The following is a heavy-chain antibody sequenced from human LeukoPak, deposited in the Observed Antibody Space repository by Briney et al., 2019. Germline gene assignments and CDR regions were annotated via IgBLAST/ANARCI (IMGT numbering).Heavy chain of an antibody. Sequence: MPSETLSLICTVSGGSISSYYWSWIRQPAGKGLEWIGRIYTSGSTNYNPSLKSRVTMSVDTSKNQFSLKLSSVTAADTAVYYCAREEQLVRGSYHYYYYMDVWGKGTTVTVSS. CDR3: AREEQLVRGSYHYYYYMDV. CDR1: GGSISSYY. CDR2: IYTSGST. V-gene: IGHV4-4*07. J-gene: IGHJ6*03. D-gene: IGHD6-13*01.